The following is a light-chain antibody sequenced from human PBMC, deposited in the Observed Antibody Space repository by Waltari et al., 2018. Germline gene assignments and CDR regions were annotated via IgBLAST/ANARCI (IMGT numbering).Light chain of an antibody. CDR3: QQYDNFPRT. CDR1: QGVNVY. Sequence: IQLTQSPSSLSASVGDRVTITCRASQGVNVYLAWYQQNPGKAPKLLIHGASNLEIGVPTRFSGSRSGTEFTLTISSLQPEDFATYYCQQYDNFPRTFGGGTRVDIK. J-gene: IGKJ4*01. V-gene: IGKV1-33*01. CDR2: GAS.